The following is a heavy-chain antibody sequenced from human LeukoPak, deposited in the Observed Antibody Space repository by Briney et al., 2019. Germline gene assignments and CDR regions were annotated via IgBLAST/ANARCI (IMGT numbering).Heavy chain of an antibody. D-gene: IGHD2-2*02. CDR1: GGSISSGSYY. Sequence: SETLSLTCTVSGGSISSGSYYWSWIRQPAGKGLEWIGRIYTSGSTNYNPSLKSRVTISVDTSKNQFSLKLSSVTAADTAVYYCAREGGPENKYCSSTSCYTGNFDLWGRGTLATVSS. J-gene: IGHJ2*01. V-gene: IGHV4-61*02. CDR2: IYTSGST. CDR3: AREGGPENKYCSSTSCYTGNFDL.